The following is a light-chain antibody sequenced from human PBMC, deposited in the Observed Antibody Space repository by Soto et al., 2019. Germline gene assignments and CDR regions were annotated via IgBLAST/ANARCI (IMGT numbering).Light chain of an antibody. CDR3: QQYGSSGT. CDR2: GVS. CDR1: QSVRSTY. Sequence: IVMTQSPVTLSVSPGERASLSCRASQSVRSTYLAWYQQKPGQAPRLLIFGVSNRATGIPDRFSGSGSGTDFTLTISRLEPEDFAVYYCQQYGSSGTFGQGTKVDI. V-gene: IGKV3-20*01. J-gene: IGKJ1*01.